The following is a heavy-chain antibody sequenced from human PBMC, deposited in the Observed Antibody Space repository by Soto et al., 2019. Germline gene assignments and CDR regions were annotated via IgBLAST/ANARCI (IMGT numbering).Heavy chain of an antibody. CDR3: AKDRDDCSSTSCYDGFDY. Sequence: GRSLRLSCAASGFTFSSYAMSWVRQAPGKGLEWVSAISGSGGSTYYADSVKGRFTISRDNSKNTLYLQMNSLRAEDTAVYYCAKDRDDCSSTSCYDGFDYWGQGTLVTVSS. CDR2: ISGSGGST. V-gene: IGHV3-23*01. J-gene: IGHJ4*02. D-gene: IGHD2-2*01. CDR1: GFTFSSYA.